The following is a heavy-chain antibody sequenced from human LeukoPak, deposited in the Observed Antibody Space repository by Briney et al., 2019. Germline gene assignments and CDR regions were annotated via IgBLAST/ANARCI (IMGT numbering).Heavy chain of an antibody. CDR3: SRYDSDTGDFDP. Sequence: PSETLSLTCTVSGGSISSYYWSWIRQPAGKGLEWIGRIYTSGSTNYNPSLKSRVTMSVDTSKNQFSLKLSSVTAADTAFYYCSRYDSDTGDFDPWGQGTLVTISS. CDR1: GGSISSYY. V-gene: IGHV4-4*07. D-gene: IGHD3-10*01. CDR2: IYTSGST. J-gene: IGHJ5*02.